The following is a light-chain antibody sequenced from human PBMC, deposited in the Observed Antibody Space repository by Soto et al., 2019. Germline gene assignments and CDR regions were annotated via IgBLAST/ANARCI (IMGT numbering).Light chain of an antibody. CDR1: QSVSSS. Sequence: PGERATLSCRASQSVSSSLAWYQQKPGQAPRLLIYGVSVRATGIPARFSGSGSGTEFTLTISSLQSEDFAVYYCQQYNNWPPKTFGQGTKVDIK. CDR2: GVS. V-gene: IGKV3-15*01. J-gene: IGKJ1*01. CDR3: QQYNNWPPKT.